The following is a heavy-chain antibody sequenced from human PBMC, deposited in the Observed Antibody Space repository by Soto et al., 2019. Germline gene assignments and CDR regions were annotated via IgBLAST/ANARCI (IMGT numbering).Heavy chain of an antibody. V-gene: IGHV4-59*08. J-gene: IGHJ3*02. D-gene: IGHD3-9*01. CDR1: GGSISSYY. CDR2: IYYSGST. Sequence: SETLSLTCTVSGGSISSYYWSWIRQPPGKGLEWIGYIYYSGSTNYNPSLKSRVPISVDTSKNQFSLKLSSVTAADTAVYYCARLDILTGFDAFDIWGQGTMVTVSS. CDR3: ARLDILTGFDAFDI.